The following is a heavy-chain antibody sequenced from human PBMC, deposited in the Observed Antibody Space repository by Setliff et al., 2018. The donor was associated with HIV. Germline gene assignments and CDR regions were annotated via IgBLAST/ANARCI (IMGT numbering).Heavy chain of an antibody. CDR2: IYTSGST. J-gene: IGHJ4*02. D-gene: IGHD3-16*01. V-gene: IGHV4-4*08. CDR3: ARDLGPQFDY. CDR1: GGSISSHY. Sequence: TSETLSLTCTVSGGSISSHYWSWIRQPPGKGLEWIGHIYTSGSTNYNPSLKSRVTISVDTSKNQFSLKLSSVTAADTAVYYCARDLGPQFDYWGQGTLVTVSS.